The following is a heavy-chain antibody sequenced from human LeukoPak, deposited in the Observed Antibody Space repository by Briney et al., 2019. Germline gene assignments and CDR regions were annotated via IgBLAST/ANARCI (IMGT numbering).Heavy chain of an antibody. Sequence: SETLSLTCTVSGGSISSYYWSWIRQPPGKGLEWIGYIYYSGSTNYNPSLKSRVTISVDTSKNQFSLKLSSVTAADTAVYYCSRKLSRSWYEDAFDIWGQGTMVNVSS. V-gene: IGHV4-59*01. D-gene: IGHD6-13*01. CDR1: GGSISSYY. CDR3: SRKLSRSWYEDAFDI. J-gene: IGHJ3*02. CDR2: IYYSGST.